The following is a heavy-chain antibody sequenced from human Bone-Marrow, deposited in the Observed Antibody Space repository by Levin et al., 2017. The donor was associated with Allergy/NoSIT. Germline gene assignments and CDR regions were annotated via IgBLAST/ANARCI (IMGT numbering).Heavy chain of an antibody. J-gene: IGHJ3*02. Sequence: NPGESLKISCQGSGYSFSNYWINWVRQMPGKGLEWMGRIDPADSYTRYRPSFQGHVTFSADKSIKTAYLQWTSLKASDTAIYYCARDTGDFFDIWGQGTVVTVSS. V-gene: IGHV5-10-1*01. CDR2: IDPADSYT. D-gene: IGHD5-18*01. CDR1: GYSFSNYW. CDR3: ARDTGDFFDI.